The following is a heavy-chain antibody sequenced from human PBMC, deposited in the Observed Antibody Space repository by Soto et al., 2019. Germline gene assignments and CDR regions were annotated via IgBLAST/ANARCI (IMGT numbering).Heavy chain of an antibody. Sequence: QITLKESGPTLVKPTQTLTLTCTFSGFSLSTSGVGVGWIRQPPGKALEWLALIYWDDDKRYSPSLNSRLTIPKDTSNNQVVLTMTTMDPVDTATYYCAHSRPPRLLDYWGQGTLVTVSS. CDR2: IYWDDDK. CDR1: GFSLSTSGVG. V-gene: IGHV2-5*02. D-gene: IGHD6-6*01. J-gene: IGHJ4*02. CDR3: AHSRPPRLLDY.